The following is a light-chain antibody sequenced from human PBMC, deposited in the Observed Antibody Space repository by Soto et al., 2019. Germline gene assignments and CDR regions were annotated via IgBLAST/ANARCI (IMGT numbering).Light chain of an antibody. CDR3: QQNYGTPLT. Sequence: DMEMTQSPSSLSASVGDRVTITCRASQSISNYLNWYQHKPGKVPKLLIYAASSLQSGVPTRYSGSGSGKEFTLTINSLQPEDFATYYCQQNYGTPLTFGGGTKIEIK. CDR1: QSISNY. V-gene: IGKV1-39*01. CDR2: AAS. J-gene: IGKJ4*01.